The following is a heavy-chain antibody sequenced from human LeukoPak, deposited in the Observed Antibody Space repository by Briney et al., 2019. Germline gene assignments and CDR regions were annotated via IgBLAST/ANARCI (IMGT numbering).Heavy chain of an antibody. D-gene: IGHD5-18*01. Sequence: SETLSLTCAVYGGSFSSYYGSWIRQPAGKGLEWIGRIYTSGSTNYNPSLKSRVTMSVDTSKNQFSLKLSSVTAADTAVYYCARDPHRRGYSYGLDYWGQGTLVTVSS. CDR2: IYTSGST. J-gene: IGHJ4*02. CDR1: GGSFSSYY. CDR3: ARDPHRRGYSYGLDY. V-gene: IGHV4-4*07.